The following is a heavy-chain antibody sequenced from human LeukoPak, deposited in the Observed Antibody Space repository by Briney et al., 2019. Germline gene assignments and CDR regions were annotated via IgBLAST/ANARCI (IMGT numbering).Heavy chain of an antibody. Sequence: ASVKVSCKASGYTFTSYGISWVRQAPGQGLEWMGGIIPMFATANYAQKFQGRVTITADESTSTAYMELSSLRSEDTAVYYCARDARHKYCSSASCYRGWFDPWGQGTLVTVSS. D-gene: IGHD2-2*01. V-gene: IGHV1-69*13. CDR1: GYTFTSYG. CDR2: IIPMFATA. J-gene: IGHJ5*02. CDR3: ARDARHKYCSSASCYRGWFDP.